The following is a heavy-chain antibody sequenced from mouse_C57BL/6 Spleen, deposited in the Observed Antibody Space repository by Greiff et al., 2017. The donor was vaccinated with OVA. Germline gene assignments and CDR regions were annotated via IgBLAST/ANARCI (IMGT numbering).Heavy chain of an antibody. V-gene: IGHV1-26*01. CDR1: GYTFTDYY. D-gene: IGHD3-2*02. Sequence: EVQLQQSGPELVKPGASVKISCKASGYTFTDYYMNWVKQSHGKSLEWIGDINPNNGGTSYNQKFKGKATLTVDKSSSTAYMELRSLTSEDSAVYYGARRGSSGYEGFADWGQGTLVTVSA. J-gene: IGHJ3*01. CDR2: INPNNGGT. CDR3: ARRGSSGYEGFAD.